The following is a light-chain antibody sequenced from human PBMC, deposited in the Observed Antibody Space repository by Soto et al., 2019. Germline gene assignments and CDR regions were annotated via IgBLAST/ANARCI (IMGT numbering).Light chain of an antibody. V-gene: IGLV3-25*03. J-gene: IGLJ2*01. CDR1: ALPKQY. CDR3: QSADSSGPYVV. Sequence: SYELTQPPSVSVSPGQTARITCSGAALPKQYAYWYQQKPGQAPVLVIYKDSERPSGIPERFSGSSSGTTVTLTISGVQAEDEADYYCQSADSSGPYVVFGGGTKVTVL. CDR2: KDS.